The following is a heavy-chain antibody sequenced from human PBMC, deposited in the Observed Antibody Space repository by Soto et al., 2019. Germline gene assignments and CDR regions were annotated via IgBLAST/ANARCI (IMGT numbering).Heavy chain of an antibody. Sequence: SSETLSLTCAVSGASIDNNGYSWTWIRQHPGKGLEWIGTNNNRADTYYNPSLKSRLTISLDTSQNHFSLRLNAVTVADTAIYYCARGGSGWKALNWFDPWGQGIMVTVS. CDR3: ARGGSGWKALNWFDP. J-gene: IGHJ5*02. CDR2: NNNRADT. D-gene: IGHD6-19*01. V-gene: IGHV4-31*11. CDR1: GASIDNNGYS.